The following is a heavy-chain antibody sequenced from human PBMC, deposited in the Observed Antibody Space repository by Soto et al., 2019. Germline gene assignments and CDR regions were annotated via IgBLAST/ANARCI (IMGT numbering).Heavy chain of an antibody. Sequence: EVQLLESGGDLAQPGGSLRLICPASGFTFSNYAMTWVRQSPGKGLEWVSTITSAGSTFYGDTVKGRFTISRDNSKSTLYLQMNSLGAEDTAVYYCAKTDKFHSHSSGWANRFDSWGQGTLVTVSS. CDR2: ITSAGST. V-gene: IGHV3-23*01. CDR1: GFTFSNYA. D-gene: IGHD6-19*01. CDR3: AKTDKFHSHSSGWANRFDS. J-gene: IGHJ4*02.